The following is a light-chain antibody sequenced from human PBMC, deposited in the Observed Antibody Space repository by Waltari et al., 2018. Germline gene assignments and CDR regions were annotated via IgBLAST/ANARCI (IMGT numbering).Light chain of an antibody. V-gene: IGLV1-47*01. CDR2: KDD. CDR3: ATWDDGLSGV. Sequence: HSVLTQPPSASGTPGQRVTIPCSGSSSNIGTPYVTWYPQLPGTAPKLLMYKDDQRPSGVPARFSGSKSGTSASLAISGLRSEDEADYYCATWDDGLSGVFGGGTKLTVL. J-gene: IGLJ2*01. CDR1: SSNIGTPY.